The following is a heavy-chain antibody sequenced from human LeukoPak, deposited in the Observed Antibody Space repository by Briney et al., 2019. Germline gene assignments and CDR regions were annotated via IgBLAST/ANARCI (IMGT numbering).Heavy chain of an antibody. CDR2: IYYSGKP. J-gene: IGHJ3*02. V-gene: IGHV4-30-4*08. D-gene: IGHD3-22*01. CDR1: GVSIGSGDYY. CDR3: ARATITMAVGIPADAFDI. Sequence: SQTLSLTCTVSGVSIGSGDYYWSWIRQPPGKGLESIGYIYYSGKPYYNPSLKSRVTISVDTSKNQFSLKFSSVTAADTAVYYCARATITMAVGIPADAFDIWGQGTMVTVSS.